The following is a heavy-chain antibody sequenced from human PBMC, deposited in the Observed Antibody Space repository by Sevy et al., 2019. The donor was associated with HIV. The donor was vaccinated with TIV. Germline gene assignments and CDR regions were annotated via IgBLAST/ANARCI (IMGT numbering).Heavy chain of an antibody. CDR2: ISSSSSYI. Sequence: GGSLRLSCAASGFTFSSYSMNWARQAPGKGLEWVSSISSSSSYIYYADSVKGRFTISRDNAKNSLYLQMNSMRAEDTAVYYCARDLGPMGGPSYFDYWGQGTLVTVSS. CDR1: GFTFSSYS. D-gene: IGHD6-25*01. J-gene: IGHJ4*02. V-gene: IGHV3-21*01. CDR3: ARDLGPMGGPSYFDY.